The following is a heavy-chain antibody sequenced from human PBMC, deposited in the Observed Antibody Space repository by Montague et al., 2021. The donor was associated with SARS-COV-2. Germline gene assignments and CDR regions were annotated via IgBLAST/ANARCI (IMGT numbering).Heavy chain of an antibody. J-gene: IGHJ1*01. D-gene: IGHD6-13*01. Sequence: SLILSFSASGFTFSSYSMNWVRQAPGKGLEWVSSISSSSSYIYYADSVKGRFTISRDNAKNSLYLQMSSLRAEDTAVYYCVRPRYIAAAGPEYFQHWGQGTLVTVSS. V-gene: IGHV3-21*01. CDR1: GFTFSSYS. CDR2: ISSSSSYI. CDR3: VRPRYIAAAGPEYFQH.